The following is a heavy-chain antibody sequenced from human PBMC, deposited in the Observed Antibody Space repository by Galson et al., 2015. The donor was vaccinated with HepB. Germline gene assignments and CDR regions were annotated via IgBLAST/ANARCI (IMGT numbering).Heavy chain of an antibody. V-gene: IGHV3-30*04. CDR3: ARDHYQQWQAQLGFHFYYGMDV. CDR2: LSYAARNE. Sequence: SLRLSCAASGFTFNNYAMHWVRQAPGKGLEWVAVLSYAARNEYYADSVKGRFTIPRDDSKNTLYLQMNSLRAEDTAAYYCARDHYQQWQAQLGFHFYYGMDVWGQGTTVTVSS. D-gene: IGHD6-13*01. J-gene: IGHJ6*02. CDR1: GFTFNNYA.